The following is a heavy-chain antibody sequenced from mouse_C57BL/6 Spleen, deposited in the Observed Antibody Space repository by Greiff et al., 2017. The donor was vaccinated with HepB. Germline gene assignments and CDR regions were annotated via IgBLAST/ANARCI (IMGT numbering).Heavy chain of an antibody. Sequence: QVQLQQSGPELVKPGASVKISCKASGYAFSSSWMNWVKQRPGKGLEWIGRIYPGDGDTNYNGKFKGKATLTADKSSSTAYMQISSLTSEDSAVYFCARSYGSSHWFAYWGQGTLVTVSA. D-gene: IGHD1-1*01. CDR3: ARSYGSSHWFAY. CDR1: GYAFSSSW. V-gene: IGHV1-82*01. J-gene: IGHJ3*01. CDR2: IYPGDGDT.